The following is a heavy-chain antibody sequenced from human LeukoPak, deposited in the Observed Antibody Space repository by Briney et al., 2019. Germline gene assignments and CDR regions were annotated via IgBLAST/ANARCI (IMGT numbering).Heavy chain of an antibody. CDR3: ARDMYSSSWWYYYGMDV. J-gene: IGHJ6*02. V-gene: IGHV3-7*03. CDR2: IKQDGSEK. Sequence: GGSLRLSCAASGFTFSSYWMSWVRQAPGKGLEWVANIKQDGSEKYYVDSVKGRFTISSDNAKNSLYLQMNSLRAEDTAVYYCARDMYSSSWWYYYGMDVWGQGTTVTVSS. D-gene: IGHD6-13*01. CDR1: GFTFSSYW.